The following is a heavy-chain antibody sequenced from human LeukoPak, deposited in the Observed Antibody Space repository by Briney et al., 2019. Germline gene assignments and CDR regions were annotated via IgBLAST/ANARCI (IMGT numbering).Heavy chain of an antibody. J-gene: IGHJ4*02. Sequence: SETLSLTCAVYVGSFSGYYWSGIRQPPGKGLEWVVEINHSGSTKYNPSLKSRVTISVDTSKNQFSLKLSSVTAADTAVYYCARFLMGWYLSLGLDYWGQGSLVTVSS. D-gene: IGHD6-19*01. CDR2: INHSGST. V-gene: IGHV4-34*01. CDR1: VGSFSGYY. CDR3: ARFLMGWYLSLGLDY.